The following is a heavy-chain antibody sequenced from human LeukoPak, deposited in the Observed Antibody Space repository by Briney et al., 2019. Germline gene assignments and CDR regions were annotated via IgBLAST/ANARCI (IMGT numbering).Heavy chain of an antibody. CDR2: INPNSGGT. D-gene: IGHD6-19*01. Sequence: ASVKVSCKASGYTFTGYYMHWVRQAPGQGLEWMGWINPNSGGTNYAQKFQGRVTMTRDTSISTAYMELSRLRSDDTAVYYCARMGSSIAVAGTPWYYYYYMDVWGKGTTVTISS. CDR3: ARMGSSIAVAGTPWYYYYYMDV. J-gene: IGHJ6*03. V-gene: IGHV1-2*02. CDR1: GYTFTGYY.